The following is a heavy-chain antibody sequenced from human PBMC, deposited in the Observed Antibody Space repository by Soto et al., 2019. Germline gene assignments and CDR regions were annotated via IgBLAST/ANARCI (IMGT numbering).Heavy chain of an antibody. CDR2: ISYDGSNK. D-gene: IGHD3-9*01. CDR3: AKEAGQGGYYDILTGLVGFDY. J-gene: IGHJ4*02. CDR1: GFTFSGYG. V-gene: IGHV3-30*18. Sequence: PGGSLRLSCAAPGFTFSGYGMHWVRQAPGKGLEWVAVISYDGSNKYYADSVKGRFTISRDNSKNTLYLQMNSLRAEDTAVYYCAKEAGQGGYYDILTGLVGFDYWGQGTLVTVSS.